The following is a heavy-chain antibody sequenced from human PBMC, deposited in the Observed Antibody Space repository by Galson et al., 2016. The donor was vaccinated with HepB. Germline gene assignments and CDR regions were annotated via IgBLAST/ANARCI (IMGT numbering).Heavy chain of an antibody. CDR2: IWYDGSKK. CDR1: GFIFSNYG. Sequence: SLRLSCAASGFIFSNYGMNWVRQAPGKGLEWVAVIWYDGSKKYYGDSVKGRFSISRDNSKKTLYLQMDSLRGEDTALYYCALINGGSYFGLDYWGQGTLVTVSS. D-gene: IGHD1-26*01. CDR3: ALINGGSYFGLDY. V-gene: IGHV3-33*01. J-gene: IGHJ4*02.